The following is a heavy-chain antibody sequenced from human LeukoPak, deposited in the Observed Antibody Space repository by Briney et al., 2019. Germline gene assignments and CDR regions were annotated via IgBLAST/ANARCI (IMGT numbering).Heavy chain of an antibody. Sequence: PSETLSLTCTVSGGSMKNYYGSWIRQAPGKGLEWIAYIYYTGSTYCNPSLKSRVTMSVDTSVNQFSLRLSSVTAADTAVYYCARHISGAATLDWGQGTLVTVSS. CDR3: ARHISGAATLD. V-gene: IGHV4-59*08. D-gene: IGHD3-3*02. CDR2: IYYTGST. CDR1: GGSMKNYY. J-gene: IGHJ4*02.